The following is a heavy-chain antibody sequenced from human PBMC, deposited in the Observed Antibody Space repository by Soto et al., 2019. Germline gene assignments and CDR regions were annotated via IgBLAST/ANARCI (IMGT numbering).Heavy chain of an antibody. V-gene: IGHV3-23*01. Sequence: EVQLLESGGGLVQPGGSLRVSCAASGFTFRTFVMSWVRQAPGKGLEWVSAIRGSGGETFYADSVKGRFTISRDNSRNHLYLQMNSLRDEDTALYFCAQDRGWGVVSPSHDYWGRGTLVTVSS. CDR2: IRGSGGET. CDR1: GFTFRTFV. CDR3: AQDRGWGVVSPSHDY. J-gene: IGHJ4*02. D-gene: IGHD2-21*01.